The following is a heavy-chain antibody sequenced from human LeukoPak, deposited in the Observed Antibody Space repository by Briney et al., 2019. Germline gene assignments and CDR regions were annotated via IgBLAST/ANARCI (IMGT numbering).Heavy chain of an antibody. CDR2: IYHSGST. CDR3: ARAFPFDDYGDPDAFDI. J-gene: IGHJ3*02. D-gene: IGHD4-17*01. Sequence: SQTLSLTCAVSGGSISSGGYYWSWIRQPPGKGLEWIGYIYHSGSTYYNPSLKSRVPISVDRSKNQFSLKLTSVTAADTAVYYCARAFPFDDYGDPDAFDIWGQGTMVTVSS. CDR1: GGSISSGGYY. V-gene: IGHV4-30-2*01.